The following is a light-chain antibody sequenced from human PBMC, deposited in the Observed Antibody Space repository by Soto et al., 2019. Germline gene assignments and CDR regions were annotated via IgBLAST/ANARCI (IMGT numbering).Light chain of an antibody. J-gene: IGKJ1*01. CDR3: QQYYSTTCT. V-gene: IGKV4-1*01. CDR1: QSVLYSSNNKNY. CDR2: WAS. Sequence: DIVMTQSPDSLAVSLGERATINCKSSQSVLYSSNNKNYLAWYQQKPGQPPKLLIYWASTRESGVPDRFSGSGSGTDFTLTTSSLQAEDLAVYYCQQYYSTTCTFGQGTKV.